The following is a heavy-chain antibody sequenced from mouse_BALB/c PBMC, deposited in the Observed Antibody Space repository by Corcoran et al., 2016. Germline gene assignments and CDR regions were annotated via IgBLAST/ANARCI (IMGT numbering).Heavy chain of an antibody. Sequence: EVQLQQSGAEIVKPGASVKLSCTASGFNIKDTYMHWVKQRPEQGLEWIGRIDPANGNTKYDPKCQGKATITADTSSNTAYLQLSSLTSEDTAVYYCARRGYGSSYWFAYWGQGTLVTVSA. J-gene: IGHJ3*01. CDR2: IDPANGNT. CDR3: ARRGYGSSYWFAY. D-gene: IGHD1-1*01. V-gene: IGHV14-3*02. CDR1: GFNIKDTY.